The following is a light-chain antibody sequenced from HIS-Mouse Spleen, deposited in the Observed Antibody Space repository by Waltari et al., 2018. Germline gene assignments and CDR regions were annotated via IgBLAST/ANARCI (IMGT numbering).Light chain of an antibody. CDR2: EDS. CDR3: YSTDSSGNHRV. J-gene: IGLJ2*01. V-gene: IGLV3-10*01. CDR1: ALPKQY. Sequence: SYELTQQPSVSVSPGQTARITCSGDALPKQYAYLYQQKSGQAPVLVIYEDSKRPSGIPERFSGSSSGTMATLTISGAQVEDEADYYCYSTDSSGNHRVFGGGTKLTVL.